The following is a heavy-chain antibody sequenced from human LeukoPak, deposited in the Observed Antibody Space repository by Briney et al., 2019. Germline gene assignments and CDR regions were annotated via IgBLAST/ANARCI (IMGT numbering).Heavy chain of an antibody. V-gene: IGHV4-31*03. CDR2: IYYSGST. CDR1: GGSISSGGYY. CDR3: ARASIAAAGIFDY. Sequence: SQTLSLTCTVSGGSISSGGYYWSWIRQHPGKDLEWIGYIYYSGSTYYNPSLKSRVTISVDTSKNQFSLKLSSVTAADTAVYYCARASIAAAGIFDYWGQGTLVTVSS. J-gene: IGHJ4*02. D-gene: IGHD6-13*01.